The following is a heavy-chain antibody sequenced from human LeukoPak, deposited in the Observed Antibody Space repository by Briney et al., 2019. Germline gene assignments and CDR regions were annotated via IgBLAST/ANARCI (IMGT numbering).Heavy chain of an antibody. Sequence: GGSLRLSCAASGFTFSSYAMSWVRQAPGKGLEWVSAISGSGGSTYYADSVKGRFTISRDNSKNTPYLQMNSLRAEDTAVYYCAKPRRSGSYWYFDYWGQGTLVTVSS. V-gene: IGHV3-23*01. CDR2: ISGSGGST. CDR1: GFTFSSYA. CDR3: AKPRRSGSYWYFDY. D-gene: IGHD1-26*01. J-gene: IGHJ4*02.